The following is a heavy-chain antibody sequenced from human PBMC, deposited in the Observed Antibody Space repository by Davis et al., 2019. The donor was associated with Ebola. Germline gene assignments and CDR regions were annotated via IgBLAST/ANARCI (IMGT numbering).Heavy chain of an antibody. CDR1: GYSFTSYW. CDR3: ARGTNGYNPGGYFDS. D-gene: IGHD5-24*01. Sequence: GESLKISCKGSGYSFTSYWIGWVRQMPGKGLECMGIIFPGDSDTRYSPSFQGQVTISADKSINTGYLQWSSLKASDTAIYYCARGTNGYNPGGYFDSWGQGTLVTVSS. CDR2: IFPGDSDT. J-gene: IGHJ4*02. V-gene: IGHV5-51*01.